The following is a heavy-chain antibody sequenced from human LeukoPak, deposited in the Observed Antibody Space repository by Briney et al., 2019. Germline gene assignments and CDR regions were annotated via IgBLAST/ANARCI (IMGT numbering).Heavy chain of an antibody. CDR3: AKGYSSSFDAFDI. D-gene: IGHD6-13*01. CDR1: GFTFDDYA. V-gene: IGHV3-9*01. J-gene: IGHJ3*02. CDR2: ISWNSGSI. Sequence: GRSLRLSCAASGFTFDDYAMHWVRQAPGKGLEWVSGISWNSGSIGYADSVKGRFTISRDNAKNSLYLQMNSLRAEDTALYYCAKGYSSSFDAFDIWGQGTMVTVSS.